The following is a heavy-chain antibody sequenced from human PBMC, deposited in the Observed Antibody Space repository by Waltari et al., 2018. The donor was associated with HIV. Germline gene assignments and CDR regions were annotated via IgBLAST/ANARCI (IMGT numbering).Heavy chain of an antibody. V-gene: IGHV3-30-3*01. CDR3: ASMGTAEFDY. Sequence: QVQLVESGGGVVQPGRSLRLSCAASGFTFSSYAMHWVRQAPGKGLEWVAVISYDGSNKYYADSVKGRFTISRDNSKNTLYLQMNSLRAEDTAVYYCASMGTAEFDYWGQGTLVTVSS. CDR2: ISYDGSNK. CDR1: GFTFSSYA. J-gene: IGHJ4*02. D-gene: IGHD3-10*01.